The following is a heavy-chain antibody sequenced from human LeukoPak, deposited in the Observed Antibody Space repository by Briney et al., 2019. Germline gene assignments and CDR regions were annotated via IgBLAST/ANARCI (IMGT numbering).Heavy chain of an antibody. CDR2: TYNDGST. CDR1: GFTVSSNY. CDR3: ARDRPFGGVLDFDY. V-gene: IGHV3-66*01. J-gene: IGHJ4*02. Sequence: PGGSLRLSCAAFGFTVSSNYMSWVRQAPGKGLEWVSATYNDGSTYYADSVKGRFTISRDNSKNTLYLHMNSLRAEDTAVYYCARDRPFGGVLDFDYWGQGTLVTVSS. D-gene: IGHD3-16*01.